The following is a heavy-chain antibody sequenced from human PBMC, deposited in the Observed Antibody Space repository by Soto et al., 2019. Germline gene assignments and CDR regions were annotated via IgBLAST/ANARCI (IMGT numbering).Heavy chain of an antibody. CDR2: INPNSGGT. Sequence: QVQLVQSGAEVKKPGASVKVSCKASGYTFTGYYMHWVRQAPGQGLEWMGWINPNSGGTNYAQKFQGWVTMTRDTYISTAYMELSRLRSDDTAVYYCARGPPISAAYYGMDVWGQGTTVTVSS. J-gene: IGHJ6*02. V-gene: IGHV1-2*04. CDR1: GYTFTGYY. CDR3: ARGPPISAAYYGMDV. D-gene: IGHD6-25*01.